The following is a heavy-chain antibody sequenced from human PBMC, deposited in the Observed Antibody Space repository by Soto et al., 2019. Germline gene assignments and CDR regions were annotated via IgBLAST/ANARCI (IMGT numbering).Heavy chain of an antibody. CDR3: GRDAAYCAGGSCPIDF. Sequence: SETLSLTCVVSGGSITNSHWWSWVRQPPGKGLEWIGEIYESGSTNYNPSLRSRVTMSMDKSNKQFSLNLRSVTAADTAVYYCGRDAAYCAGGSCPIDFWGRGTLVTVSS. V-gene: IGHV4-4*02. J-gene: IGHJ4*02. CDR2: IYESGST. D-gene: IGHD2-15*01. CDR1: GGSITNSHW.